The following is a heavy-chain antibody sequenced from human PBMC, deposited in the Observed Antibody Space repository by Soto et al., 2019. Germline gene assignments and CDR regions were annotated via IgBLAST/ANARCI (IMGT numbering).Heavy chain of an antibody. Sequence: ASVKVSCKASGGAFSSYSISWVRQAPGQGLEWMGGIIPIFGTANYAQKFQGRVTITADESTSIAYMELNSLRTEDTAVYYCHGFLSSGYYHDAFDIWGQGTMVTVSS. J-gene: IGHJ3*02. V-gene: IGHV1-69*13. CDR3: HGFLSSGYYHDAFDI. CDR2: IIPIFGTA. CDR1: GGAFSSYS. D-gene: IGHD3-22*01.